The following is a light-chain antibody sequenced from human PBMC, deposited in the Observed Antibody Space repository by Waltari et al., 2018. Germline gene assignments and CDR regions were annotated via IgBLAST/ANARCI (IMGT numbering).Light chain of an antibody. CDR3: ASWDASLNGWV. CDR2: FTD. CDR1: RSNIGSNS. Sequence: QSVLTQPPSASGTPGQRVTISCSGGRSNIGSNSAHWFQQLPGTAPRLFIYFTDQRPSGVPGRFSGSKSGTSASLAISGLQSGDEADYYCASWDASLNGWVFGGGTKLTVL. J-gene: IGLJ3*02. V-gene: IGLV1-44*01.